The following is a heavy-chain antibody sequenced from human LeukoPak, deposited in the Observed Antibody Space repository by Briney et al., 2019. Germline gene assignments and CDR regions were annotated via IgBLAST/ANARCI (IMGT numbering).Heavy chain of an antibody. D-gene: IGHD1-1*01. CDR2: IRGDGSRA. V-gene: IGHV3-43*01. J-gene: IGHJ4*02. Sequence: GGSLRLSCAASGFTFDDYSMHWVRQVPGKGLEWVSLIRGDGSRAYYADSVKGRFTISRDSSKNSLYLQMSSLRTEDTALYYCAKEGGTIYFDSWGQGTLVTVSS. CDR1: GFTFDDYS. CDR3: AKEGGTIYFDS.